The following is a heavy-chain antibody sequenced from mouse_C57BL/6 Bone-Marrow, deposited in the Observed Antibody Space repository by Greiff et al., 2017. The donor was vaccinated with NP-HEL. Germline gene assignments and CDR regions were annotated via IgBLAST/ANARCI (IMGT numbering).Heavy chain of an antibody. CDR3: ARQDSSGPHYYAMDY. CDR2: IHPNSGST. D-gene: IGHD3-2*02. V-gene: IGHV1-64*01. J-gene: IGHJ4*01. CDR1: GYTFTSYW. Sequence: QVQLQQPGAELVKPGASVKLSCKASGYTFTSYWMHWVKQRPGQGLEWIGMIHPNSGSTNYNEKFKSKATLTVDKSSSTAYMQLSSLTSEDSAVYYCARQDSSGPHYYAMDYWGQGTSVTVSS.